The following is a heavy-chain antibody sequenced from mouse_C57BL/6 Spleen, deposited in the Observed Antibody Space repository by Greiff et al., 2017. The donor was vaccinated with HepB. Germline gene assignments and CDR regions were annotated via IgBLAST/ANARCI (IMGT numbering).Heavy chain of an antibody. J-gene: IGHJ2*01. V-gene: IGHV1-64*01. CDR3: ARWGGFDY. CDR1: GYTFTSYW. Sequence: QVQLQQPGAELVKPGASVKLSCKASGYTFTSYWMHWVKQRPGQGLEWIGMIHPNSGSTNYNEKFKSKATLTVDKSSSTAYMQRSSIESEDSAVYYCARWGGFDYWGQGTTLTVSS. CDR2: IHPNSGST.